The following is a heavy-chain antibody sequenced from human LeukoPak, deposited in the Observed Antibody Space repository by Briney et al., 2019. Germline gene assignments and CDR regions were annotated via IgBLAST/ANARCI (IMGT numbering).Heavy chain of an antibody. CDR3: ARWGGVVAATYYYYGMDV. Sequence: SETLSLTCTVSGGSISSYYWSWIRQPPGKGLEWIGYIYYSGGTNYNPSLKSRVTISVDTSKNQFSLKLSSVTAADTAVYYCARWGGVVAATYYYYGMDVWGKGTTVTVSS. CDR2: IYYSGGT. CDR1: GGSISSYY. V-gene: IGHV4-59*01. J-gene: IGHJ6*04. D-gene: IGHD2-15*01.